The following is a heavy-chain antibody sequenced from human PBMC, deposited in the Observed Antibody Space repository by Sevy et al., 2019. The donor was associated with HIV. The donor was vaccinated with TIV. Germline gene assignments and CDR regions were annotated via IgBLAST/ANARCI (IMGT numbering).Heavy chain of an antibody. CDR3: PKGPIRTGLANHYFYGMDV. CDR2: ISYDGSNK. Sequence: GGSLRLSCAASGFTFSSYGMHWVRQAPGKGLEWVAVISYDGSNKYYADSVKGRFTISRDNSKNTLYLQMNSLRAEDMTMYYRPKGPIRTGLANHYFYGMDVCGHATKVSVSS. CDR1: GFTFSSYG. J-gene: IGHJ6*01. D-gene: IGHD2-2*02. V-gene: IGHV3-30*18.